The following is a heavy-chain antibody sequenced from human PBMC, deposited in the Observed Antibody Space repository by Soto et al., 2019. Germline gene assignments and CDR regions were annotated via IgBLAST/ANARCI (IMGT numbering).Heavy chain of an antibody. CDR3: GREGQQLAQEQFFQFNGVDV. CDR1: GYNLREYG. Sequence: QVQLVQSGVEVKKPGALVKVSCTAYGYNLREYGVSWLRQAPGLGFEWMGWISGDNVNRRSSQKFQDRLTKTTDTSTNTASLELRSLRSDDTALYYCGREGQQLAQEQFFQFNGVDVWGQGTSVTVSS. V-gene: IGHV1-18*01. CDR2: ISGDNVNR. D-gene: IGHD6-13*01. J-gene: IGHJ6*02.